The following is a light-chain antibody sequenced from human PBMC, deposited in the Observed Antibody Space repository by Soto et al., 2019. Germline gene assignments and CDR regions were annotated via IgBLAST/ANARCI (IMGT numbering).Light chain of an antibody. J-gene: IGKJ2*01. Sequence: EIVLTQSPGTLSLSPGERATLSCRASQSITSNFLAWYQQKPGQAPRLLIYGASSRATGIPDRFSGSGSERDFTLTINRLEHEDFAVYFCQQYGRSPLMYTFGQGTTVEIK. V-gene: IGKV3-20*01. CDR3: QQYGRSPLMYT. CDR2: GAS. CDR1: QSITSNF.